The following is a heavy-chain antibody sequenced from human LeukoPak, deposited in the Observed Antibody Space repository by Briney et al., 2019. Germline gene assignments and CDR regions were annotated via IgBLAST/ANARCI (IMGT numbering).Heavy chain of an antibody. V-gene: IGHV3-43*02. D-gene: IGHD1-26*01. CDR1: GLTFDDYA. J-gene: IGHJ4*02. CDR3: AKARWEPNFDY. Sequence: GGSLRLSCAAPGLTFDDYAMHWVRQGQGKSLEWVSLINENGDIAYYGDSVRGRFTVSRDNAKNSLYLQMNSLTTEDTALYYCAKARWEPNFDYWGQGTLVTVSS. CDR2: INENGDIA.